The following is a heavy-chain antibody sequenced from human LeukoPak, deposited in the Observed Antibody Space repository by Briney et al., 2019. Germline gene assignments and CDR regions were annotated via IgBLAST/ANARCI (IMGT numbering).Heavy chain of an antibody. CDR1: GFTFNTYG. Sequence: GGSLKLSCEASGFTFNTYGMHWVGQAPGKGLEWVAIIWYDGSNENYADSVKGRFTISRDNSKNTLYLQMNSLRAEDTAMYYCVRGSPLGATTNWLDPWGQGTLVTVSS. CDR2: IWYDGSNE. V-gene: IGHV3-33*01. J-gene: IGHJ5*02. D-gene: IGHD1-26*01. CDR3: VRGSPLGATTNWLDP.